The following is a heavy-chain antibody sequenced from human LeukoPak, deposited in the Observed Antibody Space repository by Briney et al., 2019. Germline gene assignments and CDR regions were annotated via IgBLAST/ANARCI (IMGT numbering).Heavy chain of an antibody. CDR2: IYPGDSDT. J-gene: IGHJ4*02. V-gene: IGHV5-51*01. CDR3: ARLVGSSSSPYDY. CDR1: GYGFTSYW. D-gene: IGHD6-6*01. Sequence: GESLKISFKGSGYGFTSYWIGWGRQRPGKGLEWRGIIYPGDSDTRYSPSFQGQVTISPDKSISTAYLQWSSLKASDTAMYYCARLVGSSSSPYDYWGQGTLVTVSS.